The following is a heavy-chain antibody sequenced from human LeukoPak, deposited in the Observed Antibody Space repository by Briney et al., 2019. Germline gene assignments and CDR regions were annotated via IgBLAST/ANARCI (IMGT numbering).Heavy chain of an antibody. CDR1: GFTFSSYA. Sequence: KPGGSLRLSCAASGFTFSSYAMHWVRQAPGKGLEWVAVISYDGSNKYYADSVTGRFTISRDNSKNTLYLQMNSLRAEDTAVYYCARDLYYYDSSGYFLIDYWGQGTLVTVSS. V-gene: IGHV3-30-3*01. D-gene: IGHD3-22*01. J-gene: IGHJ4*02. CDR2: ISYDGSNK. CDR3: ARDLYYYDSSGYFLIDY.